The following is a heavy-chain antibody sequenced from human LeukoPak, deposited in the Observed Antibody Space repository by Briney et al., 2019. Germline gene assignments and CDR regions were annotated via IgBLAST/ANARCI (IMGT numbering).Heavy chain of an antibody. CDR3: ARVNVVAAYFDY. CDR2: IIPIFGTA. CDR1: GGTFSSYA. D-gene: IGHD2-15*01. Sequence: SVKVSCKASGGTFSSYAISWVRQAPGQGLEWMGGIIPIFGTANYAQKFQGRVTITADESTSTAYMELSSLRSEDTAVYYCARVNVVAAYFDYWGQGTLVTVSS. J-gene: IGHJ4*02. V-gene: IGHV1-69*01.